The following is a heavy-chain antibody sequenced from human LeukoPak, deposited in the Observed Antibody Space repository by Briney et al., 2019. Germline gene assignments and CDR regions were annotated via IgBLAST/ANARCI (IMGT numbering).Heavy chain of an antibody. J-gene: IGHJ4*02. CDR3: ARGAMATTPFFDY. V-gene: IGHV4-59*01. CDR1: GGXISNYY. Sequence: SETLSLTCPVSGGXISNYYYWTWIRQPPGKGLEWIGYVYYTGSTNFNPSLKSRVTMSLDTSRNQFSLKLTSLTAADTAVYYCARGAMATTPFFDYWGQGTLVTASS. CDR2: VYYTGST. D-gene: IGHD5-24*01.